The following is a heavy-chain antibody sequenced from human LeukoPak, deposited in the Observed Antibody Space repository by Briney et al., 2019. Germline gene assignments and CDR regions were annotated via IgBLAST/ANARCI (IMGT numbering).Heavy chain of an antibody. CDR2: INHSGST. CDR3: ATTEYCSSTSCQGADWFDP. V-gene: IGHV4-34*01. Sequence: KASETLSLTCAVYGGSSSGYYWSWIRQPPGKGLEWIGEINHSGSTNYNPSLKSRVTISVDTSKNQFSLKLSSVTAADTAVYYCATTEYCSSTSCQGADWFDPWGQGTLVTVSS. J-gene: IGHJ5*02. D-gene: IGHD2-2*01. CDR1: GGSSSGYY.